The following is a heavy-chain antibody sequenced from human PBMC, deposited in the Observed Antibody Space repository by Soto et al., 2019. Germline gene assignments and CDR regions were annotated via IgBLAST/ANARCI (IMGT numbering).Heavy chain of an antibody. CDR3: AKASEYTGSYPFDF. Sequence: QVQLVQSGAELKKFGSSVKVSCKASGGSLNSYTVSWVRQAPGQGLEWMGGIIPIFGTPNYAQKFQGRVTISTDRSTNTVYMELRSLRSEDTAVYYCAKASEYTGSYPFDFWGQGTLVTVSS. CDR2: IIPIFGTP. D-gene: IGHD1-26*01. CDR1: GGSLNSYT. V-gene: IGHV1-69*06. J-gene: IGHJ4*02.